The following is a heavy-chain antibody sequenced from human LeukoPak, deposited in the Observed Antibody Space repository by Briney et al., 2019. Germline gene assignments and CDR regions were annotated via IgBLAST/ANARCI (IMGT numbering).Heavy chain of an antibody. CDR1: GYTFTNYG. D-gene: IGHD4-17*01. Sequence: GASVKVSCKASGYTFTNYGITWVRQAPGQGLEWMGWISTYKGNTKYAEKFQGRVTLTTDTSTSTAYMELRSLRSDDTAVYYCATERGWGPTDYGDYVYWGQGTLVTVSS. J-gene: IGHJ4*02. CDR3: ATERGWGPTDYGDYVY. V-gene: IGHV1-18*01. CDR2: ISTYKGNT.